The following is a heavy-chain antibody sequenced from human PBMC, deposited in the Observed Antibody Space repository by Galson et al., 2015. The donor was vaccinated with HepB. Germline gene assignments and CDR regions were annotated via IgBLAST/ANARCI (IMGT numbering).Heavy chain of an antibody. CDR3: TTQGDYGDYVGAFDI. V-gene: IGHV3-15*01. Sequence: SLRLSCAASGFTFSNAWMSWVRQAPGKGLEWVGRIKSKTDGGTTDYAAPVKGRFTISRDDSKNTLYLQMNSLKTEDTAVYYCTTQGDYGDYVGAFDIWGQGTMVTVSS. D-gene: IGHD4-17*01. J-gene: IGHJ3*02. CDR1: GFTFSNAW. CDR2: IKSKTDGGTT.